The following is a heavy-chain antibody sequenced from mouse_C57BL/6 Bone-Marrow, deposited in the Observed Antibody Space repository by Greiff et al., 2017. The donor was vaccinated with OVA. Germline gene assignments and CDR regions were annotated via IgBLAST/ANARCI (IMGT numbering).Heavy chain of an antibody. CDR3: AREEVYYGSSYGY. Sequence: QVQLQQSGAELVKPGASVKISCKASGYAFSSYWMNWVKQRPGKGLEWIGQIYPGDGDANYNGKFKGKATLTADKSSSTAYMQLSSLTSEDSAVYFCAREEVYYGSSYGYWGQGTTRTVSS. D-gene: IGHD1-1*01. V-gene: IGHV1-80*01. CDR1: GYAFSSYW. J-gene: IGHJ2*01. CDR2: IYPGDGDA.